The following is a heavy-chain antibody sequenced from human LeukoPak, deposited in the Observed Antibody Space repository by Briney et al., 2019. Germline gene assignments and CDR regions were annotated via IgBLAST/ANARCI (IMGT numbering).Heavy chain of an antibody. D-gene: IGHD1-26*01. J-gene: IGHJ1*01. CDR1: GGSLTSYY. CDR2: VYHGGNT. CDR3: ARSYSGSFLY. V-gene: IGHV4-59*04. Sequence: SETLSLTCSVSGGSLTSYYWSWIRQPPGKGLEFIGSVYHGGNTYYKASLKSRVTISLDTSKNQVSLRLSSVPAADTAVYYCARSYSGSFLYWGQGSLVTVSS.